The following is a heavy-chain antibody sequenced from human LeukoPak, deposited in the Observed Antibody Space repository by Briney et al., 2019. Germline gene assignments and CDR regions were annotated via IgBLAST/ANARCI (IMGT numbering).Heavy chain of an antibody. V-gene: IGHV4-59*08. Sequence: SETLSLTCTVSGGSISSYYWSWIRQPPGKGLEWIGYIYYSGSTNYNPSHKSRVTISVDTSKNQFSLKLSSVTAADTAVYYCARVTGSYMDYWGQGTLVTVSS. CDR2: IYYSGST. CDR3: ARVTGSYMDY. D-gene: IGHD3-10*01. J-gene: IGHJ4*02. CDR1: GGSISSYY.